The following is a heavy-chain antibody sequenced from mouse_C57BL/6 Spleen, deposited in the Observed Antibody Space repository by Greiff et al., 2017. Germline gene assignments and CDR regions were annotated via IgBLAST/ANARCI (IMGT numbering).Heavy chain of an antibody. CDR3: ARGPLGRGYFDY. D-gene: IGHD4-1*01. J-gene: IGHJ2*01. Sequence: QVQLQQPGAELVRPGSSVKLSCKASGYTFTSYWMHWVKQRPIQGLEWIGNIDPSDSETHYNQKFKDKATLTVDKSSSTAYMQLSSLTSEDSAVYYCARGPLGRGYFDYWGQGTTLTVSS. CDR1: GYTFTSYW. V-gene: IGHV1-52*01. CDR2: IDPSDSET.